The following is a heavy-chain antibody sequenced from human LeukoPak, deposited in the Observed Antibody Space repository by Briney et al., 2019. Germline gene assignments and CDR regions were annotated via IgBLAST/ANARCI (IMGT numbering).Heavy chain of an antibody. CDR2: IYHSGST. CDR1: GYSISSGYY. Sequence: SETLSLTCTVSGYSISSGYYWGWIRQPPGKGLEWIGSIYHSGSTYYNPSLKSRVTISVDTSKNQFSLKLSSVTAADTAVYYCARERNSGSYLDAFDIWGQGTMVTVSS. J-gene: IGHJ3*02. CDR3: ARERNSGSYLDAFDI. D-gene: IGHD1-26*01. V-gene: IGHV4-38-2*02.